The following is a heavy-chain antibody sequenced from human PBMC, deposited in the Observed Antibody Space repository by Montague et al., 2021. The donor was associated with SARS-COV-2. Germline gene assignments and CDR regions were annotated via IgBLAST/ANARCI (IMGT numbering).Heavy chain of an antibody. J-gene: IGHJ4*02. V-gene: IGHV6-1*01. CDR1: GDSVSSNTAA. Sequence: CAISGDSVSSNTAAWNWIRQSPSRGLEWLGRTYYRSKWYYDYAVSVKSRMTITPDTSKNQFSLQLSSVTPEDTAVYYCARDRRYSLSCSFDYWGQGTLVTVSS. D-gene: IGHD2-2*01. CDR3: ARDRRYSLSCSFDY. CDR2: TYYRSKWYY.